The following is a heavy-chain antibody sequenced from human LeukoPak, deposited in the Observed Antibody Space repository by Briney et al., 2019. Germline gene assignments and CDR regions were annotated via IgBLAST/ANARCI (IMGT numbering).Heavy chain of an antibody. V-gene: IGHV3-66*01. J-gene: IGHJ4*02. CDR1: GFTFSSYY. CDR3: AARSRGGWSGLGY. CDR2: IYSGGST. D-gene: IGHD6-19*01. Sequence: GGSLRLSCAASGFTFSSYYMSWVRQATGKGLEWVSVIYSGGSTDYADSVKGRFTISSDNSKNTMYLQMNSLRAEDTAEYYCAARSRGGWSGLGYWGQGTLVTVSS.